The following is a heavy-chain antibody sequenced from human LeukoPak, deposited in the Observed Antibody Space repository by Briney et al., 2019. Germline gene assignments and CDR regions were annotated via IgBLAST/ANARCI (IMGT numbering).Heavy chain of an antibody. J-gene: IGHJ4*02. CDR2: IWYGGSNK. V-gene: IGHV3-33*08. D-gene: IGHD1-26*01. CDR3: AKLGSSDDY. CDR1: GFTFSSYG. Sequence: GGSLRLSCAASGFTFSSYGMHWVRQAPGKGLEWVAVIWYGGSNKYYADSVKGRFTISRDNSKNTLYPQMNSLRAEDTAVYYCAKLGSSDDYWGQGTLVTVSS.